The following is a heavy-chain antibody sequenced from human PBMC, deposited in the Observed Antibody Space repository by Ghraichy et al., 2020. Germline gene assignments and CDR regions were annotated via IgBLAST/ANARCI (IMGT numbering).Heavy chain of an antibody. J-gene: IGHJ6*03. Sequence: SETLSLTCTVSGGSISSYYWSWIRQPAGKGLEWIGRIYTSGSTNYNPSLKSRVTMSVDTSKNQFSLKLSSVTAADTAVYYCARARGDYDFWSGPTPYYYSMDVWGKGTTVTVSS. CDR1: GGSISSYY. CDR3: ARARGDYDFWSGPTPYYYSMDV. V-gene: IGHV4-4*07. CDR2: IYTSGST. D-gene: IGHD3-3*01.